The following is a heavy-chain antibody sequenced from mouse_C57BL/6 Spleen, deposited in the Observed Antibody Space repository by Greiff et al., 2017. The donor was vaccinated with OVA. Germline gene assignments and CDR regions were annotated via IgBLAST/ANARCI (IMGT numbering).Heavy chain of an antibody. V-gene: IGHV5-17*01. D-gene: IGHD2-12*01. CDR3: ARRIVTTNYDAMDY. Sequence: EVKLMESGGGLVKPGGSLKLSCAASGFTFSDYGMHWVRQAPGKGLECVAYISSGSSTIYYADTVKGRFTIPRDNATNTRYLQKTRLRSEDTAMYYCARRIVTTNYDAMDYWGQGTSVTVSS. CDR2: ISSGSSTI. J-gene: IGHJ4*01. CDR1: GFTFSDYG.